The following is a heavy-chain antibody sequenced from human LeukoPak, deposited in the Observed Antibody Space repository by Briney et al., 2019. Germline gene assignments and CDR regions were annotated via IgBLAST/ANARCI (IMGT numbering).Heavy chain of an antibody. CDR3: ARGKYFYGSGSYYPFDY. D-gene: IGHD3-10*01. CDR1: GYSISSGYY. J-gene: IGHJ4*02. CDR2: IFYTGST. Sequence: SETLSLTCTVSGYSISSGYYWGWIRQPPGKGLEWIGYIFYTGSTNYNPSLKSRVTMSVDTSKNQFSLRLSSVTPADTAVYYCARGKYFYGSGSYYPFDYWGQGTLVTVSS. V-gene: IGHV4-61*01.